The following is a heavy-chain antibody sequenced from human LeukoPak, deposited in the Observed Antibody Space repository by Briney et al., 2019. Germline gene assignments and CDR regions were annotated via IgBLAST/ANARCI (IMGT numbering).Heavy chain of an antibody. J-gene: IGHJ6*02. CDR2: ISSSSSTI. V-gene: IGHV3-48*04. CDR3: ARGFDCSSTSCSCMDV. Sequence: SGGSLRLSCAASGFTFSSYSMNWVRQAPGKGLEWVSYISSSSSTIYYADSVKGRFTISRDNAKNSLHLQMNSLRAEDTAVYYCARGFDCSSTSCSCMDVWGQGTTVTVSS. CDR1: GFTFSSYS. D-gene: IGHD2-2*01.